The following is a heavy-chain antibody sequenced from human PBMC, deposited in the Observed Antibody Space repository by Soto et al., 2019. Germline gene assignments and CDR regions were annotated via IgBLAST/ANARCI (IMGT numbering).Heavy chain of an antibody. J-gene: IGHJ2*01. D-gene: IGHD3-10*01. Sequence: PVESLKISCKGAGYSFTSYWSGWVRQMPGKGLEWMGIIYPGDSDTRYSPSFQGQVTISADKSISTAYLQWSSLKASDTAMYYCARNLINWYFDLWGRGTLVTVSS. CDR3: ARNLINWYFDL. CDR2: IYPGDSDT. CDR1: GYSFTSYW. V-gene: IGHV5-51*01.